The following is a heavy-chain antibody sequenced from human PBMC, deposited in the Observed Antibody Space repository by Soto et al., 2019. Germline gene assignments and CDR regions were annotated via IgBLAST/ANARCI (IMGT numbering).Heavy chain of an antibody. CDR3: ASSEPVKKQWLVRGYFDY. D-gene: IGHD6-19*01. CDR2: ISYDGSNK. J-gene: IGHJ4*02. CDR1: GFTFSSYA. V-gene: IGHV3-30-3*01. Sequence: QVQLVESGGGVVQPGRSLRISCAASGFTFSSYAMHWVRQAPGKGLEWVAVISYDGSNKYYADSVKGRFTISRDNSKNTLYLQMNSLRAEDTAVYYCASSEPVKKQWLVRGYFDYWGQGTLVTVSS.